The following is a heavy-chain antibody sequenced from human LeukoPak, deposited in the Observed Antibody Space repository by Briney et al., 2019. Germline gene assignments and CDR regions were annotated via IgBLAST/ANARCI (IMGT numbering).Heavy chain of an antibody. J-gene: IGHJ4*02. CDR3: ARGVEMATSELDY. CDR2: TYYRSKWYS. D-gene: IGHD5-24*01. V-gene: IGHV6-1*01. CDR1: GDSASSNSAA. Sequence: SQTLSLTCAISGDSASSNSAAWNWIRQSPSRGLEWLGRTYYRSKWYSDCAVSVKSRITIKPDTSKNQFSLQLNSVTPEDTAVYFCARGVEMATSELDYWGQGTLVTVSS.